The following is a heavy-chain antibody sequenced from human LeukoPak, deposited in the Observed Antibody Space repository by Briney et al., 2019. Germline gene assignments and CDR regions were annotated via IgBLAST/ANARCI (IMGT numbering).Heavy chain of an antibody. CDR1: GYTFTSYD. CDR3: ARSLVATIRYLGKQRKPLNGFDP. V-gene: IGHV1-8*01. Sequence: ASVKVSCKASGYTFTSYDINWVRQATGQGLERMGWMNPNSGNTGYAQKFQGRVTMTRNTSISTAYMELSSLRSEDTAVYYCARSLVATIRYLGKQRKPLNGFDPWGQGTLVTVSS. D-gene: IGHD5-12*01. CDR2: MNPNSGNT. J-gene: IGHJ5*02.